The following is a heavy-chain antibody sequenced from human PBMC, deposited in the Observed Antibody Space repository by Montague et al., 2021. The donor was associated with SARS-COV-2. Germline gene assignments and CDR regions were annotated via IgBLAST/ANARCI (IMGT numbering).Heavy chain of an antibody. D-gene: IGHD2-2*01. V-gene: IGHV3-9*01. CDR1: GFSVGDHA. CDR2: ISWNSASK. Sequence: SLRLSCAASGFSVGDHAMYWVRQGPGKGLEWVAGISWNSASKAXXXSXXGRFTISKDISKNSLLLTMNSLRVEDTALYYCTRETCSGANCFLDYWGQGTLVTVSS. CDR3: TRETCSGANCFLDY. J-gene: IGHJ4*02.